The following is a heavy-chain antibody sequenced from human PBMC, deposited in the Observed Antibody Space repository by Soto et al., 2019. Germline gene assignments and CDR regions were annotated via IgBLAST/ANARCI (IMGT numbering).Heavy chain of an antibody. D-gene: IGHD3-10*01. Sequence: DVQLVDSGGGLVKPGGSLRLSCAASGFTFSSYSMSWVRQAPGKGLEWVSSISSRSSSMYYADSVKGRFTISRDNXXNSLYLQMNSLRADDTAVYYCARDFYASGSDYTDYWGQGTLVTVSS. J-gene: IGHJ4*02. V-gene: IGHV3-21*02. CDR1: GFTFSSYS. CDR3: ARDFYASGSDYTDY. CDR2: ISSRSSSM.